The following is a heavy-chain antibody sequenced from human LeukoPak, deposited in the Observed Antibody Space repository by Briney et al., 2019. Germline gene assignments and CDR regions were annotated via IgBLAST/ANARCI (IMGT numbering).Heavy chain of an antibody. CDR1: GGSFSGYY. CDR2: INHSGST. J-gene: IGHJ4*02. V-gene: IGHV4-34*01. CDR3: ARVAWASPI. D-gene: IGHD3-16*01. Sequence: PSETLSLTCAVYGGSFSGYYWSWIRQTPGKGLEWIGEINHSGSTNYNPSLKSRVTISVDTSKNQFSLKLSSVTAADTAVYYCARVAWASPIWGQGTLVTVSS.